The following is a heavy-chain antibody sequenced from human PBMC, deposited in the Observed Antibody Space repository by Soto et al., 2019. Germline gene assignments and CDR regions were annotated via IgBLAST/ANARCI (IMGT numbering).Heavy chain of an antibody. Sequence: PGGSLRLSCAASGFTFSSYAMSWVRQAPGKGLEWVSAISGSGSNKYYADSVKGRFTISRDNSKNTLYLQMNSLRAEDTAVYYCAKDLTIRGYSAAVDYWGQGTLVTVSS. J-gene: IGHJ4*02. D-gene: IGHD5-18*01. V-gene: IGHV3-23*01. CDR3: AKDLTIRGYSAAVDY. CDR2: ISGSGSNK. CDR1: GFTFSSYA.